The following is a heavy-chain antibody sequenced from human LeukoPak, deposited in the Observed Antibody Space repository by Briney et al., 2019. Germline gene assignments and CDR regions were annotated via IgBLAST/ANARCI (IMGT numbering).Heavy chain of an antibody. D-gene: IGHD3-10*01. V-gene: IGHV3-48*04. J-gene: IGHJ4*02. CDR3: ARGATHVLLWFGELYYFDY. Sequence: PGGSLRLSCAASGFTFSSYSMNWVRQAPGKGLEWVSYISSSSSTIYYADSVKGRFTISRDNAKNSLYLQMNSLRAEDTAVYYCARGATHVLLWFGELYYFDYWGQGTLVTVSS. CDR1: GFTFSSYS. CDR2: ISSSSSTI.